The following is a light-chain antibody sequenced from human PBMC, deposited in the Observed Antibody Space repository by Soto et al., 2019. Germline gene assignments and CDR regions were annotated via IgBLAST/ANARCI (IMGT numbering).Light chain of an antibody. V-gene: IGLV2-14*01. J-gene: IGLJ1*01. CDR3: SSYTTSSTYV. CDR1: RTDVGAYNY. Sequence: QSVLTQPASVSGSPGQSITISCTGTRTDVGAYNYVSWYQQHPGKAPKIMIYEVSNRPSGVSNRFSGSKSGTTASLTISGLQAEDEADYYCSSYTTSSTYVFGTGTKVTVL. CDR2: EVS.